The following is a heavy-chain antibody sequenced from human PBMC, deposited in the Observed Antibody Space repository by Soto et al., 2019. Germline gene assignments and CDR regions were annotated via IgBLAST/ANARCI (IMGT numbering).Heavy chain of an antibody. CDR1: GYTFTSYA. D-gene: IGHD2-15*01. Sequence: ASVKVSCKASGYTFTSYAMHWVRQAPGQRLEWMGWINAGNGNTKYSQKFQGRVTITRDTSASTAYMELSSLRSEDTAVYYCARGKGCSGGSCYYYYTDVWGKGTTVTVSS. J-gene: IGHJ6*03. V-gene: IGHV1-3*01. CDR3: ARGKGCSGGSCYYYYTDV. CDR2: INAGNGNT.